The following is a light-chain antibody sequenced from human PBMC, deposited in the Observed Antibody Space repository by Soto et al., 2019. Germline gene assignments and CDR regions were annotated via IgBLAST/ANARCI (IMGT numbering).Light chain of an antibody. CDR1: SSDVGGHNC. CDR3: NSYTSSFTYV. Sequence: QSALTQPASVSGSPGQPITISCTGTSSDVGGHNCVSWYQQHPGKAPKLMIYNVSNRPSEISNRFSGSKSGNTASLTISGLQAEDEADYYCNSYTSSFTYVFGTGTKLTVL. V-gene: IGLV2-14*01. J-gene: IGLJ1*01. CDR2: NVS.